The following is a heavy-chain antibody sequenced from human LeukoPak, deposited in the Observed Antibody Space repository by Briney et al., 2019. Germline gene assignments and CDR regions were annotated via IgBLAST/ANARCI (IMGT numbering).Heavy chain of an antibody. D-gene: IGHD3-16*02. CDR2: ISSSSSYI. CDR1: GFTFSSNS. Sequence: GGSLRLSCAASGFTFSSNSMNWVRQAPGKGLEWVSSISSSSSYIYYADSVKGRFTISRDNSKNTLYLQMNSLRAEDTAVYYCAKDTIRLGELSFSTPLDYWGQGTLVTVSS. J-gene: IGHJ4*02. V-gene: IGHV3-21*04. CDR3: AKDTIRLGELSFSTPLDY.